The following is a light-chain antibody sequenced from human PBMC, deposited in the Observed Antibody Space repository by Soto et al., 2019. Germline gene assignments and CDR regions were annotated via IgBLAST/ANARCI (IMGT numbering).Light chain of an antibody. V-gene: IGKV3-20*01. CDR1: QSVSSSY. J-gene: IGKJ1*01. CDR2: GAS. CDR3: QQYGSSRT. Sequence: EIVLTHSPGTLSLSPGEQTTLSCRASQSVSSSYLAWYQQKPGQAPRLLIYGASSRAPGIPDRFSGSGSGTDFTLTISRLEAGDLAEYYCQQYGSSRTFGQGTKV.